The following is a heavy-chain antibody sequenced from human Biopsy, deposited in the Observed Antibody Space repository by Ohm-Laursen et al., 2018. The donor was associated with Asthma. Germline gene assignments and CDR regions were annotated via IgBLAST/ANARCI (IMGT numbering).Heavy chain of an antibody. D-gene: IGHD2-21*01. CDR1: GFPISNYG. CDR3: VRWRSGYPDHYSDF. V-gene: IGHV3-30*03. Sequence: SLRLSCTASGFPISNYGMHWVRQAPGKGLEWVAVMSYDDSQTRYADSVKGRFTISRDNSKNTLDLQMNSLRGDDTAVYYCVRWRSGYPDHYSDFWGLGTLVTVSS. CDR2: MSYDDSQT. J-gene: IGHJ4*02.